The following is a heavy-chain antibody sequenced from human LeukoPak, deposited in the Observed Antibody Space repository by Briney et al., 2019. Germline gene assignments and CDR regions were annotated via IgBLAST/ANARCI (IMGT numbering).Heavy chain of an antibody. D-gene: IGHD2-15*01. CDR1: GGSFSGYY. J-gene: IGHJ6*03. CDR3: ARGLHVVVVVADYYMDV. CDR2: INHSGST. V-gene: IGHV4-34*01. Sequence: SETLSLTCAVYGGSFSGYYWSWIRQPPGKGLEWIGEINHSGSTNYNPSLKSRVTISVDKSKNQFSLKLSSVTAADTAVYYCARGLHVVVVVADYYMDVWGKGTTVTVSS.